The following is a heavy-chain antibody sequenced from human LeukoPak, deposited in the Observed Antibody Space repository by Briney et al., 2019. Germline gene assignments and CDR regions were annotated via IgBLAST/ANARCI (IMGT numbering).Heavy chain of an antibody. CDR1: GGTFSSYA. D-gene: IGHD7-27*01. V-gene: IGHV1-69*06. Sequence: SVKVSCKASGGTFSSYAISWVRQAPGQGLEWMGGIIPIFGTANYAQKFQGRVTITADNSTSTAYMELSSLRSEDTAVYYCAREYASWGSRYFDYWGQGTLGTVSS. J-gene: IGHJ4*02. CDR2: IIPIFGTA. CDR3: AREYASWGSRYFDY.